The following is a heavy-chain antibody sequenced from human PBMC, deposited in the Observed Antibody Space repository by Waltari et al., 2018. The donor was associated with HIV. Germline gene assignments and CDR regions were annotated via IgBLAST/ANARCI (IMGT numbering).Heavy chain of an antibody. J-gene: IGHJ3*02. CDR2: MYTSGST. CDR1: GGSISSGSYF. D-gene: IGHD3-3*01. Sequence: QVQLQESGPGLVKPSQTLSLTCSVSGGSISSGSYFWSWIRQPAGKGLEWIGRMYTSGSTNYNPSLKRRVTISGDTSKNQLSLKLRSVTAADTAVYYCARERVTTFGVVIVYEGFDIWGQGTKVIVSS. V-gene: IGHV4-61*02. CDR3: ARERVTTFGVVIVYEGFDI.